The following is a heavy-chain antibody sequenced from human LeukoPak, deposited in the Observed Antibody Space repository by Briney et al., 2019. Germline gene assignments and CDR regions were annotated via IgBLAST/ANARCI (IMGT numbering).Heavy chain of an antibody. CDR2: ISGSGGST. J-gene: IGHJ4*02. V-gene: IGHV3-23*01. D-gene: IGHD5-18*01. CDR3: AKVGAWIQLWFLDY. CDR1: GFTVRSNY. Sequence: TGGSLRLSCAASGFTVRSNYMTWVRQAPGKGLEWVSAISGSGGSTYYADSVKGRFTISRDNSKNTLYLQMNSLRAEDTAVYYCAKVGAWIQLWFLDYWGQGTLVTVSS.